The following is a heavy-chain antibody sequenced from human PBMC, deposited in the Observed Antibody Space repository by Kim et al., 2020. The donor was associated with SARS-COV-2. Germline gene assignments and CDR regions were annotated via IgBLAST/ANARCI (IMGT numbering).Heavy chain of an antibody. CDR1: GFTFDTYV. Sequence: LSLTCAASGFTFDTYVMSWVRQAPGKGLEWISTISRTGDDTYFADSVKGRFTLSRDNSKNNLFLHMTSLRPEDTAVYYCARTAVKGVIVLVPAANHFDYWGQGTQVTVSP. V-gene: IGHV3-23*01. CDR2: ISRTGDDT. D-gene: IGHD2-2*01. CDR3: ARTAVKGVIVLVPAANHFDY. J-gene: IGHJ4*02.